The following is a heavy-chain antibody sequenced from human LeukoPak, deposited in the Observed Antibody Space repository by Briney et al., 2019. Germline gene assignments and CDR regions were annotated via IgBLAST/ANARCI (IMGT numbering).Heavy chain of an antibody. CDR1: GDSISSGDYY. J-gene: IGHJ3*02. CDR2: ISSSGST. Sequence: SQTLSLTCTVSGDSISSGDYYWSWIRRPAGKGLECIGRISSSGSTNYNPSLKSRVTISVDTSQNQFSLKLSSLTPPDTAVYFCARGPYSYASSGAFDIWGQGTMVTVSS. D-gene: IGHD3-22*01. V-gene: IGHV4-61*02. CDR3: ARGPYSYASSGAFDI.